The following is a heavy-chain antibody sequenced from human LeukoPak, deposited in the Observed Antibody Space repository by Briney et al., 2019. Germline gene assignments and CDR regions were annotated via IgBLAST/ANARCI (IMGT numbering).Heavy chain of an antibody. V-gene: IGHV4-39*07. CDR2: IYYSGST. CDR3: ARDRSAYYDFWSGYYRGFPWFDP. D-gene: IGHD3-3*01. J-gene: IGHJ5*02. Sequence: KASETLSLTCTVSGGSISSSSYYWGWIRQPPGKGLEWIGSIYYSGSTYYNPSLKSRVTISVDTSKNRFSLKLSSVTAADTAVYYCARDRSAYYDFWSGYYRGFPWFDPWGQGTLVTVSS. CDR1: GGSISSSSYY.